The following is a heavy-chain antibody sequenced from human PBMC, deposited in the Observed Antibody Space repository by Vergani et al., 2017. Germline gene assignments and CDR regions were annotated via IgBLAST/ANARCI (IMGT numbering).Heavy chain of an antibody. D-gene: IGHD3-10*01. Sequence: EENLVESGGGLVKPGGSLSLSCVASGFTFGSYSVNWVRQAPGRGLEWVSSISSSGNYVYYTASVKGRFSISRDNAKSLLSLQMNSLRADDTAVYYCARDQGSGTNRHHYGMDVWGQGTTVTVSS. CDR1: GFTFGSYS. CDR3: ARDQGSGTNRHHYGMDV. J-gene: IGHJ6*02. V-gene: IGHV3-21*06. CDR2: ISSSGNYV.